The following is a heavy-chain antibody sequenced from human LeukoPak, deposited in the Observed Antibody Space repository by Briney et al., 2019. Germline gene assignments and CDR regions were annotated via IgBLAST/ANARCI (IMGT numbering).Heavy chain of an antibody. J-gene: IGHJ6*04. V-gene: IGHV4-38-2*01. D-gene: IGHD3-10*01. CDR2: IFHSGST. Sequence: PSETLSLTCAVSGYSISSGYNWGWIRQPPGKGLEWIESIFHSGSTYYKPSLKSRVNMSGDTSKNQISLKLSSVTAADTAVYYWARASGSYGSGSYYYYGMDVWGKGTTVTVSS. CDR1: GYSISSGYN. CDR3: ARASGSYGSGSYYYYGMDV.